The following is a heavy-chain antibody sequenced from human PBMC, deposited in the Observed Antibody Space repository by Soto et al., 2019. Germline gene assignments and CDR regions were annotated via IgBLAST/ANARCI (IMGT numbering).Heavy chain of an antibody. J-gene: IGHJ5*02. CDR3: ARGQRFSDWFDP. V-gene: IGHV4-4*07. CDR2: IYSSGNT. Sequence: QVHLQESGPGLVKPSETLSLTCSVSGGTISGYYWTWIRQPDGKGLVWIGRIYSSGNTKYNPSLQSRVTMSLDTSNNQFSLRLTSVTAADTAVYYCARGQRFSDWFDPWGQGTLVTVSS. CDR1: GGTISGYY. D-gene: IGHD3-3*01.